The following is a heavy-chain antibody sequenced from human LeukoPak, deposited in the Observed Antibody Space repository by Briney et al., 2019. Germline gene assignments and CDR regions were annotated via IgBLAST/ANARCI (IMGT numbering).Heavy chain of an antibody. CDR2: ISYDGSNK. CDR3: AKDEGFRAAAEGTPDY. CDR1: GFTFSSYG. Sequence: GGSLRLSCAASGFTFSSYGMHWVRQAPGKGLEWVAVISYDGSNKYYADSVKGRFTISRDNSKNTLYLQMNSLRAEDTAVYYCAKDEGFRAAAEGTPDYWGQGTLVTVSS. J-gene: IGHJ4*02. V-gene: IGHV3-30*18. D-gene: IGHD6-13*01.